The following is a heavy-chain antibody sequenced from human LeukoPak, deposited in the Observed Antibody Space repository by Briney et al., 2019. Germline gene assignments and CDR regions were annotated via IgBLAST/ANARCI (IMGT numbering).Heavy chain of an antibody. CDR3: ARAYSESHGLGYYYMDV. D-gene: IGHD1-26*01. CDR2: ISSSSSYI. Sequence: PGGSLRLSCAASGFTFSTYSMNWVRQAPGKGRQWVSSISSSSSYIYYGDSVKGRFTISRDNAKNSLYLQMNSLRAEDTAVYYCARAYSESHGLGYYYMDVWGKGTTVTISS. V-gene: IGHV3-21*01. J-gene: IGHJ6*03. CDR1: GFTFSTYS.